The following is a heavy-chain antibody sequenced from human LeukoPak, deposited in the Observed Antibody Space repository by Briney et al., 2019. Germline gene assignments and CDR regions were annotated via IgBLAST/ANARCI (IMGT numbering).Heavy chain of an antibody. D-gene: IGHD5-18*01. CDR2: ISSGSSII. V-gene: IGHV3-48*02. J-gene: IGHJ4*02. CDR3: AGASLRGYSYGVDF. CDR1: GFTFSSYS. Sequence: GGSLRLSCAASGFTFSSYSMNWVRQAPGKGLEWVSYISSGSSIIYYADFVKGRFTISRDNGKNSLYLQMNSLRDEDTAVYYCAGASLRGYSYGVDFWGQGTLVTVSS.